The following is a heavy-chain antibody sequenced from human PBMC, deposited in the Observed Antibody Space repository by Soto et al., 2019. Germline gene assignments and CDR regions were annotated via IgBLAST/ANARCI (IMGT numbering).Heavy chain of an antibody. D-gene: IGHD2-8*01. V-gene: IGHV1-8*01. J-gene: IGHJ5*02. Sequence: QVQLVQSGAEVKKPGASVKVSCKASGYTFTSHDINWVRQATGQGLEWMGWMNPNSGNTGYAQKLQGRVTMTRNSSISTAYMELSSLRSEYTAVYYCARGLYESSARALRFDPWGQGTLVTVSS. CDR3: ARGLYESSARALRFDP. CDR2: MNPNSGNT. CDR1: GYTFTSHD.